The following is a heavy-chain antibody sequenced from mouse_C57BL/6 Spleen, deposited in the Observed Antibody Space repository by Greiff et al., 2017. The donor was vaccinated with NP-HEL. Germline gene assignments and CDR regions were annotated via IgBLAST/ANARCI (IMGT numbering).Heavy chain of an antibody. J-gene: IGHJ3*01. D-gene: IGHD3-3*01. CDR3: APRGDTPWFAY. CDR2: IYPGDGDT. CDR1: GYAFSSSW. Sequence: QVQLKQSGPELVKPGASVKISCKASGYAFSSSWMNWVKQRPGKGLEWIGRIYPGDGDTNYNGKFKGKATLTADKSSSTAYMQLSSLTSEDSAVYFCAPRGDTPWFAYWGQGTLVTVSA. V-gene: IGHV1-82*01.